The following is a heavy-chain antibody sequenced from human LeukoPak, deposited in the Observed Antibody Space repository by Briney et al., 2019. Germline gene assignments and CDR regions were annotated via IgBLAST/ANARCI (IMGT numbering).Heavy chain of an antibody. CDR1: GFSFDDYG. CDR2: INWNGGST. J-gene: IGHJ6*02. D-gene: IGHD6-13*01. Sequence: GGSLRLSCTAFGFSFDDYGLSWVGQAPGKGLDWFSCINWNGGSTGYADSVKGRFTISRDDAKNSLYLQMNSLRAEDTALYHCARTSSSWYYYYGMDVWGQGTTVTVSS. V-gene: IGHV3-20*01. CDR3: ARTSSSWYYYYGMDV.